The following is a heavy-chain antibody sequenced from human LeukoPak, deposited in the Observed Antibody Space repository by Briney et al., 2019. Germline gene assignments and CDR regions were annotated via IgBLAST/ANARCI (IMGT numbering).Heavy chain of an antibody. CDR3: ARSPYYYGSGSPGYYYYMDV. J-gene: IGHJ6*03. CDR1: GGSISSGSYY. D-gene: IGHD3-10*01. CDR2: IYTSGST. V-gene: IGHV4-61*02. Sequence: PSETLSLTCTVSGGSISSGSYYWSWIRQPAGKGLEWIGRIYTSGSTNYNPSLKSRVTISVDTSTNQFSLKLSSVTAADTAVYYCARSPYYYGSGSPGYYYYMDVWGKGTTVTVSS.